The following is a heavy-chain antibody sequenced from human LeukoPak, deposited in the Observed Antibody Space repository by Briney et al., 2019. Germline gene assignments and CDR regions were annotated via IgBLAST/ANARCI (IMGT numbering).Heavy chain of an antibody. V-gene: IGHV1-8*01. CDR3: ARGLRREQQLLRAFDY. D-gene: IGHD6-13*01. CDR2: MNPNSGNT. CDR1: GYTFTNFD. Sequence: ASVRVSCNASGYTFTNFDINWVRQVYGQGLEWMGWMNPNSGNTGSAQKFQGRVTMTSNTSISTAYMELSSLRSEDTAVYYCARGLRREQQLLRAFDYWGQGTPVTVSS. J-gene: IGHJ4*02.